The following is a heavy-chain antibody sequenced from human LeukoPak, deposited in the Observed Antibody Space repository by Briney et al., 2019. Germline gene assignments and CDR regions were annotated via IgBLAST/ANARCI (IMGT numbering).Heavy chain of an antibody. CDR1: GASISSSRYY. V-gene: IGHV4-39*01. CDR3: ARTWMKIVFDI. Sequence: PSETLSLTCTVSGASISSSRYYWGWIRQPPGKGLEWIGTIYYSGSTYYNPSLKSRVTISVDTSKNRFSLKLNSVTAADTAVYYCARTWMKIVFDIWGQGTMVTVSS. D-gene: IGHD2-2*03. J-gene: IGHJ3*02. CDR2: IYYSGST.